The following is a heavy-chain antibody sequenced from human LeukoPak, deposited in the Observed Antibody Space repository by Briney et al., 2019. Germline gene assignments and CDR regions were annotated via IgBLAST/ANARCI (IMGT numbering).Heavy chain of an antibody. D-gene: IGHD2-15*01. CDR2: TYYRSKWYN. Sequence: SQTLSLTCAISGDSVSSNSAAWNWIRQSPSRGLEWLGRTYYRSKWYNDYAVSVKSRIIINPDTSKNQFSLQLNSVTPEDTAVYYCAKGGCSGGYCNFDYWGQGTLVTVSS. J-gene: IGHJ4*02. V-gene: IGHV6-1*01. CDR3: AKGGCSGGYCNFDY. CDR1: GDSVSSNSAA.